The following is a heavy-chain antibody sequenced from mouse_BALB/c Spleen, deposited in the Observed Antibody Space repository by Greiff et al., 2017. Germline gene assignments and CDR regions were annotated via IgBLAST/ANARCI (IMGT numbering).Heavy chain of an antibody. Sequence: QVQLQQSGPGLVAPSQSLSITCTVSGFSLTGYGVNWVRQPPGKGLEWLGMIWGDGSTDYNSALKSRLSISKDNSKSQVFLKMNSLQTDDTARYYCARDPLGSTYAMDYWGQGTSVTVSS. CDR3: ARDPLGSTYAMDY. CDR2: IWGDGST. V-gene: IGHV2-6-7*01. J-gene: IGHJ4*01. D-gene: IGHD1-1*02. CDR1: GFSLTGYG.